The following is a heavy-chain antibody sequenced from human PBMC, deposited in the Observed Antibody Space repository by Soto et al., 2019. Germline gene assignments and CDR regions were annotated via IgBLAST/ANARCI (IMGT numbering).Heavy chain of an antibody. Sequence: SETLSLTCTVSGGSISSGDYYWSWIRQPPGKGLEWIAYIHNSVSTNYNPSLKSRVTISVDTSKNQFSLKLRSVTAADTAVYYSASPSYALNWACLYGMQVWGQGTLVTASS. CDR2: IHNSVST. CDR1: GGSISSGDYY. V-gene: IGHV4-30-4*01. D-gene: IGHD1-1*01. J-gene: IGHJ6*02. CDR3: ASPSYALNWACLYGMQV.